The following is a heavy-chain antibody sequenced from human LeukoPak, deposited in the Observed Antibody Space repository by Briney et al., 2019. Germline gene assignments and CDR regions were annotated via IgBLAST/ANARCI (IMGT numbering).Heavy chain of an antibody. Sequence: ASVKVSCKASGYTFTSYAMHWVRQAPGQGLEWMGWINPNSGGTNYAQKFQGRVTMTRDTSISTAYMELSRLRSDDTAVYYCARSGSSWTRGLYYYMDVWGKGTTVAVSS. CDR3: ARSGSSWTRGLYYYMDV. CDR2: INPNSGGT. V-gene: IGHV1-2*02. CDR1: GYTFTSYA. J-gene: IGHJ6*03. D-gene: IGHD6-13*01.